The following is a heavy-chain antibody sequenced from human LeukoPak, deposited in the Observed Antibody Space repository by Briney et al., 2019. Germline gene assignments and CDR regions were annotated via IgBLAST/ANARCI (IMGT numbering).Heavy chain of an antibody. CDR2: ISGSGGST. V-gene: IGHV3-23*01. D-gene: IGHD2-2*01. Sequence: PGGSLRLSCAASGFTFISYAMSWVRQAPGKGLEWVSAISGSGGSTYYADSVKGRFTISRDNSKNTLYLQMNSLRAEDTAVYYCANIARYCSSTCCYRIWGQGTLVTVSS. J-gene: IGHJ4*02. CDR1: GFTFISYA. CDR3: ANIARYCSSTCCYRI.